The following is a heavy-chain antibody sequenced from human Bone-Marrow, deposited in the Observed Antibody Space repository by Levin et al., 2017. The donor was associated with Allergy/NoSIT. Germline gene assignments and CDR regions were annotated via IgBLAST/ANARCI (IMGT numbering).Heavy chain of an antibody. CDR3: AKDRDFYGSGSLGN. Sequence: GESLKISCAASGFTFSNYAMSWVRQAPGKGPEWVSGISGSGDSTYDGDSVTGRFTISRDNSKNTLYLQMNSLRAEDTAVYYCAKDRDFYGSGSLGNWGQGTLVTVSS. J-gene: IGHJ4*02. D-gene: IGHD3-10*01. CDR2: ISGSGDST. V-gene: IGHV3-23*01. CDR1: GFTFSNYA.